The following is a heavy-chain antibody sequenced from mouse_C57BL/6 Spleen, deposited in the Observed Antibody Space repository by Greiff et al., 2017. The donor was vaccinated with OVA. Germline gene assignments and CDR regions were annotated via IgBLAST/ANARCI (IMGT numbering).Heavy chain of an antibody. D-gene: IGHD4-1*01. CDR3: ARRGELGQGFAY. J-gene: IGHJ3*01. Sequence: QVQLQQSGAELVRPGSSVKLSCKASGYTFTSYWMHWVKQRPIQGLEWIGNIDPSDSETHYNQKFKDKATLTVDKSSSTAYMQLSSLTSEDSAVYYCARRGELGQGFAYWGQGTLVTVSA. V-gene: IGHV1-52*01. CDR2: IDPSDSET. CDR1: GYTFTSYW.